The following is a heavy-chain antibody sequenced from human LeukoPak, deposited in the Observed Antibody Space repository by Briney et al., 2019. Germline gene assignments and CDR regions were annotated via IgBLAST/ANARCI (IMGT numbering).Heavy chain of an antibody. CDR3: ARLGYSGNEVLTPYYMDV. Sequence: SETLSLTCTVSGGSISSYYWSWIRQPPGKGLEWIGYIYTSGSTNYNPSLKSRVTISVDTSKNQFSLKLSSVTAADTAVYYCARLGYSGNEVLTPYYMDVWGKGTTVTVSS. J-gene: IGHJ6*03. D-gene: IGHD5-12*01. CDR1: GGSISSYY. V-gene: IGHV4-4*09. CDR2: IYTSGST.